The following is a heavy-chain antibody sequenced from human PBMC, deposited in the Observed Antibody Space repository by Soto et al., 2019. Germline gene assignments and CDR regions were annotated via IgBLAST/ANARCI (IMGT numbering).Heavy chain of an antibody. D-gene: IGHD6-6*01. CDR1: GFTFSSYG. CDR3: AKASSYYFDY. J-gene: IGHJ4*02. V-gene: IGHV3-30*18. Sequence: QVQLVESGGGVVQPGRSLRLSCAASGFTFSSYGMHWVRQAPGKGLEWVAVISYDGSNKYYADSVKGRFTISRDNSKNTLYLQMNSLRAEDTDVYYCAKASSYYFDYWGQGTLVTVSS. CDR2: ISYDGSNK.